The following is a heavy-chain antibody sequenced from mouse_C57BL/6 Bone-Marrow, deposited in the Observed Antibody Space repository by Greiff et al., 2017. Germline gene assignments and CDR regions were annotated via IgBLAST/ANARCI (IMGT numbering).Heavy chain of an antibody. V-gene: IGHV1-64*01. Sequence: KSGAELVKPGASVQLSCKASGYTFTSYWMHWVKQRPGQGLEWIGMIHPNSGSTNYNEKFKSKATLTVDKSSSTAYMQLSSLTSEDSAVYYCARGGLFYWGQGTTLTVSS. J-gene: IGHJ2*01. CDR2: IHPNSGST. CDR3: ARGGLFY. CDR1: GYTFTSYW.